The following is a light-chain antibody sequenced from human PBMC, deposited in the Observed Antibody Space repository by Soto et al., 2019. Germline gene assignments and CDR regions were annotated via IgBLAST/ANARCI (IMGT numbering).Light chain of an antibody. CDR2: AAS. Sequence: DIQLTQSPSFLSASVGDRVTITCRASQGISSYLAWYQQKPGKAPKLLIYAASTLQSGVPSRFSGSRSGTEFTLTISSLQPEAFANYYCQQHNSYPLTFGGGTKVEIK. V-gene: IGKV1-9*01. CDR3: QQHNSYPLT. CDR1: QGISSY. J-gene: IGKJ4*01.